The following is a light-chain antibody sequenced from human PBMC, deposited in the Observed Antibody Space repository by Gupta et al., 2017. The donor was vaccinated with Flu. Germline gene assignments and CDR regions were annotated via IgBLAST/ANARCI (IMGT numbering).Light chain of an antibody. CDR3: QQSCNAPRT. CDR1: QSVVGY. J-gene: IGKJ1*01. Sequence: PSSLSASEGDRVTITCRASQSVVGYLNWYQQKPGEPPRLLIYGASSLHAGVDSRFSGSGSGTDFNLTISSVEPEDFAAYYCQQSCNAPRTFGQGTKVEFK. CDR2: GAS. V-gene: IGKV1-39*01.